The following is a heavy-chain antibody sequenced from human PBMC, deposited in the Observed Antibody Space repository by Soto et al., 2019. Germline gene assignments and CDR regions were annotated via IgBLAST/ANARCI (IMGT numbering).Heavy chain of an antibody. D-gene: IGHD6-13*01. J-gene: IGHJ5*02. CDR1: GRSFSGYY. V-gene: IGHV4-34*01. Sequence: SETLSLTWAVDGRSFSGYYWSWIRQPPGKGLEWIGEINHSGSTNYDPSLKSRVTISVDTSKNQFSLKLSSVTAADTAVYYCAREVMDIAAAESARGLDPWGQGTLVTVSS. CDR2: INHSGST. CDR3: AREVMDIAAAESARGLDP.